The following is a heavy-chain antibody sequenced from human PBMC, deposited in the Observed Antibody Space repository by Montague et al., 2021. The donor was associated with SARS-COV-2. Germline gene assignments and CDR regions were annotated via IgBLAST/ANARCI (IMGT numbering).Heavy chain of an antibody. D-gene: IGHD3-22*01. V-gene: IGHV4-31*03. CDR3: ANARITMIVVVDAFGI. Sequence: TLSLTCTVSGGSISSGGYYWSWIRQHPGKGLEWIGYIYYSGSTYYNPSLKSRVTISVDTSKNQFSLKLSSVTAADTAVYYCANARITMIVVVDAFGIWGQGTMVTVSS. J-gene: IGHJ3*02. CDR1: GGSISSGGYY. CDR2: IYYSGST.